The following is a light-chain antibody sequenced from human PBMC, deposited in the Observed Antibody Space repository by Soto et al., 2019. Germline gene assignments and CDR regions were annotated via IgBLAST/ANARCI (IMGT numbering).Light chain of an antibody. CDR2: EVS. J-gene: IGLJ2*01. V-gene: IGLV2-14*01. Sequence: QSALTQPASVSGSPGQSITISCTGTSSDVGGYNYDSWYQQHPGKAPKLMIYEVSNRPSGVSNRFSGSKSGNTASLTISGLQAEDEADYYCSSYTSSSTPVFGGGTKVTVL. CDR1: SSDVGGYNY. CDR3: SSYTSSSTPV.